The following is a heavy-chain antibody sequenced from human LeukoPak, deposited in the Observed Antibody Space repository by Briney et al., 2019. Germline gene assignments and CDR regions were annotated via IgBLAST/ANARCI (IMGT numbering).Heavy chain of an antibody. Sequence: GGSLRLSCAASGFIFRNYAMSWVRQAPGKGLVWVSAITGSGDTTYYADSVKGRFTISRDNSKNALYVEMNTLRAEDTAVYYCVKWGDYDILTGYYVPDFWGQGTLVTVSS. CDR2: ITGSGDTT. D-gene: IGHD3-9*01. J-gene: IGHJ4*02. CDR1: GFIFRNYA. V-gene: IGHV3-23*01. CDR3: VKWGDYDILTGYYVPDF.